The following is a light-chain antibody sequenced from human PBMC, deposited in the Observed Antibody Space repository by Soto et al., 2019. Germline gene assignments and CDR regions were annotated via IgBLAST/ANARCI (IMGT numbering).Light chain of an antibody. V-gene: IGKV3-15*01. CDR3: QQYNNWPRT. Sequence: IVLTQSPATLSVSPGERATLSCRASQSVTSNLAWYQQKPGQSPRFLMYGASTRATGIPDRFSGSGSGTEFTLTISSLQSEDFAVYYCQQYNNWPRTFGQGTKVDI. CDR2: GAS. CDR1: QSVTSN. J-gene: IGKJ1*01.